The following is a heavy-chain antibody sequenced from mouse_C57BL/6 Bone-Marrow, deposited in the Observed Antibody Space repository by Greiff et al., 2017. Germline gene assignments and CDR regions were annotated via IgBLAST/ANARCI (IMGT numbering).Heavy chain of an antibody. CDR2: IHPNSGST. Sequence: QVQLQQPGAELVKPGASVKLSCKASGYTFTSYWMHWVKQRPGQGLEWIGMIHPNSGSTNNNEKFKSKATLTIDKSSSTAYMQLSSLTSEDSASYYCARGWGYWGQGTTLTVSS. CDR3: ARGWGY. D-gene: IGHD1-1*02. V-gene: IGHV1-64*01. CDR1: GYTFTSYW. J-gene: IGHJ2*01.